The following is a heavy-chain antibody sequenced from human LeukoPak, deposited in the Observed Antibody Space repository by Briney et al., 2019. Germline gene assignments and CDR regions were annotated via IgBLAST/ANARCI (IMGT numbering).Heavy chain of an antibody. CDR2: IYRSGST. J-gene: IGHJ4*02. Sequence: PSETLSLTCAVSGYSISSGYYWGWIRQPPGKGLEWIGSIYRSGSTYYNPSLKSRVTISVDTSKNQFSLKLSSVTAADTAVYYCARRSYYYDSSGYYYGGYSDYWGQGTLVTVSS. CDR3: ARRSYYYDSSGYYYGGYSDY. V-gene: IGHV4-38-2*01. D-gene: IGHD3-22*01. CDR1: GYSISSGYY.